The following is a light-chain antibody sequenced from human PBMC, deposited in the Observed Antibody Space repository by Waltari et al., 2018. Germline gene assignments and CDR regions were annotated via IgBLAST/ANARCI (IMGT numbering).Light chain of an antibody. V-gene: IGKV1-33*01. J-gene: IGKJ4*01. CDR3: QQYDTLPPS. CDR1: QDINNF. Sequence: DIQMTQSPSSPSASVGDSVTITCQATQDINNFLNWYQQKPGSAPSPLIYDASKLETGVTSRFSGSGSGTHVTLTISSLQTEDSATYYGQQYDTLPPSFGGGTKVEI. CDR2: DAS.